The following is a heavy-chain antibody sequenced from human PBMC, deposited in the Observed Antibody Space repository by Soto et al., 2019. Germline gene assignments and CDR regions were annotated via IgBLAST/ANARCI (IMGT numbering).Heavy chain of an antibody. V-gene: IGHV1-18*01. CDR3: ARLWYCSGGSCYSFDY. CDR1: GYTFTSYG. J-gene: IGHJ4*02. Sequence: QVPLVQSGAEVKKPGASVKVSCKASGYTFTSYGINWVRQAPGQGLEWMGWISAYNVKTNYAHKFQGRVTMTTDTSTNTAYMELRSLRSDDTAVYYCARLWYCSGGSCYSFDYWGQGTLVTVSS. D-gene: IGHD2-15*01. CDR2: ISAYNVKT.